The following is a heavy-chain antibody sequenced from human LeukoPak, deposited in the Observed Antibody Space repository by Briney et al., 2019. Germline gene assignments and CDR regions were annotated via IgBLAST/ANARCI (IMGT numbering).Heavy chain of an antibody. D-gene: IGHD3-22*01. CDR3: VRDHHRRLYDSQARDTFDI. J-gene: IGHJ3*02. Sequence: GGSLRLSCAASGFIFSSYSMNWVRQAPGKGLEWVSYISTSSSTMYYAASVKGRFSISRDNAQNSLYLQMNSLRAEDTAVYYCVRDHHRRLYDSQARDTFDIWGQGTMVTVSS. CDR1: GFIFSSYS. CDR2: ISTSSSTM. V-gene: IGHV3-48*01.